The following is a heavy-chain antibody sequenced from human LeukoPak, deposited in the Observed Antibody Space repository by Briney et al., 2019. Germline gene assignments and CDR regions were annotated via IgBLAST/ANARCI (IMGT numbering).Heavy chain of an antibody. CDR2: TYYRSKWNN. V-gene: IGHV6-1*01. Sequence: SQTLSLTCVISGDSVPSNSAAWNWVRQSPSRGLEWLGRTYYRSKWNNDYAVSVRSRITINPDTSRNQFSLQMNSMTPEDTAVYYCARGVGGCYDYWGQGTLVSVSS. J-gene: IGHJ4*02. CDR3: ARGVGGCYDY. D-gene: IGHD6-19*01. CDR1: GDSVPSNSAA.